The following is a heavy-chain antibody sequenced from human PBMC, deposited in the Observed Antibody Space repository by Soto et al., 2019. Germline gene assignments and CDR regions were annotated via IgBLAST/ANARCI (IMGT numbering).Heavy chain of an antibody. D-gene: IGHD2-2*01. Sequence: GGSLRLSCAASGFTFSNYAMTWVRQGPGKGLEWVSGISGSGGRSYYADSVKGRFTISRDNSKSTLYLQMNSLRAEDTAVYYCASRNLADCSGTSCLYYFDYWGQGALVTVSS. CDR1: GFTFSNYA. CDR3: ASRNLADCSGTSCLYYFDY. V-gene: IGHV3-23*01. CDR2: ISGSGGRS. J-gene: IGHJ4*02.